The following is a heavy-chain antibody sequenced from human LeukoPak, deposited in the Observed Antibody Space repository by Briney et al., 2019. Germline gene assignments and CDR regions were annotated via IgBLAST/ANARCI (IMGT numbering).Heavy chain of an antibody. D-gene: IGHD5-12*01. CDR3: ASESGYDSHGMDV. CDR2: IYYSGST. Sequence: PSETLSLTCTVSGGSISSSSYYWGWVRQPPGKGLEWFGSIYYSGSTYYKPSLKSRVTISVDTSKNQFSLKLSSVTAADTAVYYCASESGYDSHGMDVWGQGTTVTVSS. V-gene: IGHV4-39*01. J-gene: IGHJ6*02. CDR1: GGSISSSSYY.